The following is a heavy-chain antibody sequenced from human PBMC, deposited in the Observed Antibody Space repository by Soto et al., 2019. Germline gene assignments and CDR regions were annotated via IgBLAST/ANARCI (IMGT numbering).Heavy chain of an antibody. CDR1: GFSFSEYT. Sequence: GGSLRLSCLASGFSFSEYTMSWVRQAPGKGLDWVSTISTSSSNIFYAASVKGRFTVSRDNAKNTLYLQMDNLRAEDTAVYFCARGLGGVPHAAERDYWCQGTQVIVSS. CDR3: ARGLGGVPHAAERDY. D-gene: IGHD1-1*01. V-gene: IGHV3-21*06. J-gene: IGHJ4*02. CDR2: ISTSSSNI.